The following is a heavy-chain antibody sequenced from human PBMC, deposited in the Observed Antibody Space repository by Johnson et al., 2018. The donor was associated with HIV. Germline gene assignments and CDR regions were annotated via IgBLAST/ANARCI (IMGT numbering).Heavy chain of an antibody. D-gene: IGHD6-19*01. Sequence: QVQLVESGGGVVQPGRSLRLSCAAPGFTFSSYGMHWVRQAPGKGLEWVSVIYSGGSTHYADSVKGRFTISRDNSKNTVYLQMNSLRAEDTAVYYCAKARVRYSSDVDALDIWGQGTMVTVSS. J-gene: IGHJ3*02. V-gene: IGHV3-NL1*01. CDR1: GFTFSSYG. CDR2: IYSGGST. CDR3: AKARVRYSSDVDALDI.